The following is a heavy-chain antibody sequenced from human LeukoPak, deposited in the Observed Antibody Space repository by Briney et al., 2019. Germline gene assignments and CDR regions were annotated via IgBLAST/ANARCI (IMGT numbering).Heavy chain of an antibody. CDR2: IYHSGST. Sequence: SETLSLTCTVPGGSISSGGYSWSWIRQPPGKGLEWIGYIYHSGSTYYNPSLKSRVTISVDRSKNQFSLELSSVTAADTAVYYCAREATEGAAFDIWGQGTMVTVSS. D-gene: IGHD5-12*01. CDR3: AREATEGAAFDI. CDR1: GGSISSGGYS. V-gene: IGHV4-30-2*01. J-gene: IGHJ3*02.